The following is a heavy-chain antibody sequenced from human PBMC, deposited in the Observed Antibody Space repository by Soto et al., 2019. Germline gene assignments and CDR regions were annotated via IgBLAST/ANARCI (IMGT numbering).Heavy chain of an antibody. CDR2: IYYSGST. Sequence: WETLSLSCTVSGGSISSYYWSWIRQPPGKGLEWIGYIYYSGSTNYNPSLESRVTISVDTSKNQFSLKLSSVTAADTAVYYCARVAAAAFYDAFDIWGQGTMVTVSS. D-gene: IGHD6-13*01. V-gene: IGHV4-59*01. CDR1: GGSISSYY. CDR3: ARVAAAAFYDAFDI. J-gene: IGHJ3*02.